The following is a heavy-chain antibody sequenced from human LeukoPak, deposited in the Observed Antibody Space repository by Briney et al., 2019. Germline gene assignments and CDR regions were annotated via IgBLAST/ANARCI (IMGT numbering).Heavy chain of an antibody. V-gene: IGHV4-34*01. CDR1: GGSFSGYY. CDR2: INHSGST. J-gene: IGHJ4*02. D-gene: IGHD2-2*01. CDR3: ARGTRDIVVVPAAGFDY. Sequence: SETLSLTCAVYGGSFSGYYWSWIRQPPGKGLEWIGEINHSGSTNYNPSLKNRVTISVDTSKNQFSLKLSSVTAADTAVYYCARGTRDIVVVPAAGFDYWGQGTLVTVSS.